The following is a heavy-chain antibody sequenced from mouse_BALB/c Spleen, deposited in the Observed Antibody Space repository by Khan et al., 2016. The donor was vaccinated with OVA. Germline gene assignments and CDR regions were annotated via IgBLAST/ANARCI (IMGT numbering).Heavy chain of an antibody. CDR3: KRSQGNYVVAY. Sequence: QIQLVQSGPDLKKPGETVKISCKASGYTLTDYGMNWVKQTPGKGLKWMGWINTYTGEPTYADDFKGRFAFSLETSASTAYLQIINLKNEDTATYFCKRSQGNYVVAYWGQGTLVTVS. J-gene: IGHJ3*01. CDR1: GYTLTDYG. V-gene: IGHV9-3-1*01. D-gene: IGHD2-1*01. CDR2: INTYTGEP.